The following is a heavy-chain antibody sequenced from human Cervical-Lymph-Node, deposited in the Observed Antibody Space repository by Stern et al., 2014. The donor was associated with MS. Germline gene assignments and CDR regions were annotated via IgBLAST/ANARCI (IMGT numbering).Heavy chain of an antibody. CDR2: ISSSSSAI. CDR1: GLTFHDYY. Sequence: VQLVESGGGLVKPGGSLRLSCAASGLTFHDYYMSWIRQAPGKGLEWVSHISSSSSAIYYADSVKGRFTIYRDNAKNSVHLQMNSLRAEDSAVYYCGGGYGGSYPIDYWGQGTLVTVSS. V-gene: IGHV3-11*01. D-gene: IGHD1-26*01. J-gene: IGHJ4*02. CDR3: GGGYGGSYPIDY.